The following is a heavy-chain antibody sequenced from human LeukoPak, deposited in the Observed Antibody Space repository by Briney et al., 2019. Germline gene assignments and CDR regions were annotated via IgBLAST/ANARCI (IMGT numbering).Heavy chain of an antibody. CDR2: IKLDGSEK. Sequence: PGGSLRLSCVASGFTFGKYWMSWVRQAPGKGLEWVANIKLDGSEKNYVDSVKGRFTISRDNTKNSLYLQMNSLRAEDTAVYYCARDSRRVGATGGSDYWGQGTLVTVSS. CDR3: ARDSRRVGATGGSDY. J-gene: IGHJ4*02. D-gene: IGHD1-26*01. CDR1: GFTFGKYW. V-gene: IGHV3-7*03.